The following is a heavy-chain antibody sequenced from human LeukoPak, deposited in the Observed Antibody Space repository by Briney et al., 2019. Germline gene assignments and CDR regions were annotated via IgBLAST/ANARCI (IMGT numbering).Heavy chain of an antibody. Sequence: GGSLRLSCAASGFTFSSYGMQWVRQAPGKGLQWLAVIWFDGSNKYYADSVKGRFSISRDNSKNTVYLQMNSLRDEDTAVYYCARFERITIFGVVTAPDYWGQGTLVTVSS. J-gene: IGHJ4*02. V-gene: IGHV3-33*01. D-gene: IGHD3-3*01. CDR2: IWFDGSNK. CDR1: GFTFSSYG. CDR3: ARFERITIFGVVTAPDY.